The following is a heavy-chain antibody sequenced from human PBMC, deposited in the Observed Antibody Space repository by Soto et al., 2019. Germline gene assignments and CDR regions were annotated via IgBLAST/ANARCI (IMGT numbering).Heavy chain of an antibody. V-gene: IGHV3-15*01. CDR3: TSLYYGH. D-gene: IGHD4-17*01. Sequence: PGGSLRLSCAASEFTFANAWISWVRQAPGEGLEWVGRIKSKADGGTTDYAAPVKGRFTISRDESQNTLYLQMNSLKTEDTAVYYCTSLYYGHWGQGTLVTVSS. J-gene: IGHJ4*02. CDR1: EFTFANAW. CDR2: IKSKADGGTT.